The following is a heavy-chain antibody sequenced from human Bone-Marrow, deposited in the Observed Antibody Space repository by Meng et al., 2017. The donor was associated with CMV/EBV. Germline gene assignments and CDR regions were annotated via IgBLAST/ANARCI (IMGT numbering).Heavy chain of an antibody. J-gene: IGHJ4*02. V-gene: IGHV4-59*01. D-gene: IGHD1-1*01. CDR3: ARGTGTTRHYFAY. CDR2: VSDSGGV. CDR1: RASTSASY. Sequence: GSLRLSCVAPRASTSASYWTWIRQIPGKGLQWIGYVSDSGGVKYNPSLEGRGTISRDKSRNRFYLNLNSVTAADAAVYFCARGTGTTRHYFAYWGLGMSVTVSS.